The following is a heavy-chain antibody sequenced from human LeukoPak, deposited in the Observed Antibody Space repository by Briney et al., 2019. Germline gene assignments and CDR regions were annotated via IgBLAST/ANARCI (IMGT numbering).Heavy chain of an antibody. V-gene: IGHV3-48*01. CDR3: ATLVKWESAY. D-gene: IGHD1-26*01. Sequence: GGSLRLSCAASGFTLSGYSMNWVRQAPGKGLEWVSYISSSSTTIYYAESVKGRFTISRDNAKSSLYLQMNSLRAEDAAVYYCATLVKWESAYWGQGTLVTVSS. J-gene: IGHJ4*02. CDR2: ISSSSTTI. CDR1: GFTLSGYS.